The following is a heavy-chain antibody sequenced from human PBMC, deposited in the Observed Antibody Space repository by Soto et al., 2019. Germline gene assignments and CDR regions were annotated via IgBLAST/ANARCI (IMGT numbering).Heavy chain of an antibody. Sequence: ASVKVSCKASGYTFTSYYMHWVRQAPGQGLEWMGIINPSGGSTSYAQKYQGRVTMTRDTSTSTVYMELSSLRSEDTAVYYCARGPPYYDSSGYYPFDYWGQGTLVTVSS. J-gene: IGHJ4*02. D-gene: IGHD3-22*01. CDR3: ARGPPYYDSSGYYPFDY. V-gene: IGHV1-46*01. CDR1: GYTFTSYY. CDR2: INPSGGST.